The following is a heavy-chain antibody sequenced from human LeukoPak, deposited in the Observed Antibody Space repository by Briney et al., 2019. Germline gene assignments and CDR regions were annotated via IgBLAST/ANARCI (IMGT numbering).Heavy chain of an antibody. V-gene: IGHV3-53*01. CDR2: IYSGGST. J-gene: IGHJ4*02. Sequence: GGSLRLSCAASGFTFSSNYMSWVRQAPGKGLEWFSVIYSGGSTYYSDSVKGRFPISRDNSKSTLYIQMNSLRAEDTAVYYCARAKPKNMVRGLIMRRESRYYFDYWGQGTLVTVSS. D-gene: IGHD3-10*01. CDR3: ARAKPKNMVRGLIMRRESRYYFDY. CDR1: GFTFSSNY.